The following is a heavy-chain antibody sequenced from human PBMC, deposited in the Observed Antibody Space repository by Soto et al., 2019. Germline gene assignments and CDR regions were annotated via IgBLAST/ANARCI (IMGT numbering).Heavy chain of an antibody. CDR1: GGSVSSAVYA. CDR2: IYYSGST. J-gene: IGHJ3*02. Sequence: SLTKSLPSVVSGGSVSSAVYALSWVRQPPGKGLEWIGYIYYSGSTYYNPSLKSRLTISVDTSKNQFSLKLSSVTAADTAVYYCARAATGWGNAFDIWGQGTMVTVSS. D-gene: IGHD2-15*01. V-gene: IGHV4-30-4*01. CDR3: ARAATGWGNAFDI.